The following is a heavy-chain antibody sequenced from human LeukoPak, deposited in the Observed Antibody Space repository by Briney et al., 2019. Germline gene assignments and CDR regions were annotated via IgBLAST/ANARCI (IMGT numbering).Heavy chain of an antibody. V-gene: IGHV3-74*01. D-gene: IGHD4-17*01. CDR1: GFAFNTYW. Sequence: GGSLRLSCAASGFAFNTYWMHRVRQAPGKGLVWVSRINGDGSSTSYADSVRGRFTISRDNAKNTLYLQMNSLRAEDTAVYYSARDIQYTVTPDSWGQGTLVTVSS. CDR2: INGDGSST. J-gene: IGHJ4*02. CDR3: ARDIQYTVTPDS.